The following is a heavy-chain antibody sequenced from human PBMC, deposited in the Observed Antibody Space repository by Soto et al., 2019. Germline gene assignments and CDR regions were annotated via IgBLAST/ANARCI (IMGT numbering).Heavy chain of an antibody. CDR1: RYTLYNYE. J-gene: IGHJ4*02. CDR3: ASGYYYDSSGYYYGFGGIDY. Sequence: TSSRYTLYNYEIAVLRQAPGQGLEWMAIINPMGGSTNYAQEFQGRVTLTSDTSTSTVYMELSSLRSEDTAVYYCASGYYYDSSGYYYGFGGIDYWVQGTLVTVSS. CDR2: INPMGGST. V-gene: IGHV1-46*02. D-gene: IGHD3-22*01.